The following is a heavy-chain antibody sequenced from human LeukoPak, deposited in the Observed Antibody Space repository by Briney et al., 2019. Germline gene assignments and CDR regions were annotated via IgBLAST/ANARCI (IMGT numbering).Heavy chain of an antibody. CDR3: ATYRQVMLPFEA. CDR2: TFQGGGEI. Sequence: GGSLRLSCAASGFTFSDFAMIWVRQPPGKGLEWVSSTFQGGGEIHYADSVRGRFTISRDSSRSTLFLQMNSLRGEDTAIYYCATYRQVMLPFEAWGQGTLATVSS. CDR1: GFTFSDFA. J-gene: IGHJ5*02. V-gene: IGHV3-23*01. D-gene: IGHD5-18*01.